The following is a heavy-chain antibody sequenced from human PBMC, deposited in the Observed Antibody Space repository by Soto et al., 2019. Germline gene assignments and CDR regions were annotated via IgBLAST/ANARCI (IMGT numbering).Heavy chain of an antibody. CDR3: AREEYYYGSGAFFDF. V-gene: IGHV1-69*08. D-gene: IGHD3-10*01. J-gene: IGHJ4*02. Sequence: QVQLVQSGAEVKKPGSSVKVSCKASGGTFSSYTISWVRQAPGQGLEWMGRIIPILGIANYAQKFKGRVTITADKSTSTAYMELSSLRSEDTAVYYGAREEYYYGSGAFFDFWGQGTLVTVSS. CDR2: IIPILGIA. CDR1: GGTFSSYT.